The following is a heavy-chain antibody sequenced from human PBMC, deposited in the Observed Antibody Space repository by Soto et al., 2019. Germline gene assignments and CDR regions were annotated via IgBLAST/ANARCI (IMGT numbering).Heavy chain of an antibody. CDR1: GFTVSSNY. V-gene: IGHV3-66*01. CDR3: ARDRMLGAFDI. Sequence: GGSLRLSCAASGFTVSSNYMSWVRQAPGKGLEWVSVIYSGGSTYYADSVKGRFTISRDNSKNTLYLQMNSLRAEDTAVYYCARDRMLGAFDIWGQGTMVTVSS. D-gene: IGHD2-15*01. CDR2: IYSGGST. J-gene: IGHJ3*02.